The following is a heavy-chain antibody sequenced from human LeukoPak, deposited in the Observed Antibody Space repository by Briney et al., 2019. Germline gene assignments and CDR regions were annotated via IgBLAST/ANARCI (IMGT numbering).Heavy chain of an antibody. D-gene: IGHD7-27*01. J-gene: IGHJ4*02. Sequence: SQTLSLTCAISGDSVSSNSAAWNWIRQSPSRGLEWLGRTYYRSKWYNDYAVSVKSRITINPGTSKNQFSLQLNSVTPEDTAVYYCASQTGDLYELGYWGQGTLVTVSS. CDR1: GDSVSSNSAA. CDR2: TYYRSKWYN. V-gene: IGHV6-1*01. CDR3: ASQTGDLYELGY.